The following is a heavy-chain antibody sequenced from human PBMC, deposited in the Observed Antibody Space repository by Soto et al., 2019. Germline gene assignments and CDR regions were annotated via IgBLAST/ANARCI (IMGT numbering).Heavy chain of an antibody. CDR2: IDWNSGSV. J-gene: IGHJ6*02. Sequence: EVQLVESGGGLVQPGRSLRLSCAASGFTFDDYAMHWVRQRPGKGLEWVSGIDWNSGSVAYAGSLKGRFTIYRDNADKVVYLQMRSLRADDPALYLCIKGRGPYQVKYGMDVLGQGTTVTVSS. CDR3: IKGRGPYQVKYGMDV. CDR1: GFTFDDYA. V-gene: IGHV3-9*01. D-gene: IGHD2-21*01.